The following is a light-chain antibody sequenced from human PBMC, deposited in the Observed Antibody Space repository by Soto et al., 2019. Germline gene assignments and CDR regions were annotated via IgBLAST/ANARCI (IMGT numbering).Light chain of an antibody. CDR2: TNH. J-gene: IGLJ3*02. CDR3: AAWDDNLNGRV. Sequence: QSVLTQPPSVSGTPGQTVSISCSGSASNLGGNPVNWYQHLPGAAPKLLIYTNHQRPSGVPDRFSGSKSGTSASLAISGLQSEDEADYYCAAWDDNLNGRVFGGGTKLTVL. V-gene: IGLV1-44*01. CDR1: ASNLGGNP.